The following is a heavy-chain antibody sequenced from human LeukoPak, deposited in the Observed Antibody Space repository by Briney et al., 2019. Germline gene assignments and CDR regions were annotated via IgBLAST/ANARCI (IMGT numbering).Heavy chain of an antibody. CDR1: GFTFSSYW. D-gene: IGHD4-11*01. CDR2: INSDGSST. V-gene: IGHV3-74*01. Sequence: GGSLRLSCAASGFTFSSYWMHWVRQAPGKGLVWVSRINSDGSSTSYADSVKGRFTISRDNAKNTLYLQMNSLRAEDTAVYYCARAEKSAYMAHNWFDPWGQGTLVTVSS. CDR3: ARAEKSAYMAHNWFDP. J-gene: IGHJ5*02.